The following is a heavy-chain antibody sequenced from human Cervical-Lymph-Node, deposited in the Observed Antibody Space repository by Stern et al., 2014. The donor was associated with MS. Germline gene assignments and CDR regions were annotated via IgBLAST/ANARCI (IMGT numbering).Heavy chain of an antibody. CDR1: GGSISSRNYY. V-gene: IGHV4-39*01. J-gene: IGHJ5*02. CDR3: ARGGVTSGNWFDP. Sequence: QLQLQESGPGLVKPSETLSLTCTVSGGSISSRNYYWAWIRQPPGKGLEWIGSIYYSGDTYYTPSLKSRVTISVETYKIPFSLKLSSGTAADTAGYYCARGGVTSGNWFDPWGQGTLVTVSS. D-gene: IGHD2-2*01. CDR2: IYYSGDT.